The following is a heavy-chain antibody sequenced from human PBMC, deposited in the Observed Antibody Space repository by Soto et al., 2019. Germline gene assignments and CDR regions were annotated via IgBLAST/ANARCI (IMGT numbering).Heavy chain of an antibody. CDR1: GYNFTSYG. Sequence: QVQLVQSGAEVKKPGASVKVSCKASGYNFTSYGISWVRQAPGQGLEWRGWISAYNGNTNYAQKLQGRVTMTTDTTPSTADMELRSLRYDDTAVYYCARFKDGDYEPPDAFDIWGQGTMVTVSS. D-gene: IGHD4-17*01. CDR2: ISAYNGNT. J-gene: IGHJ3*02. CDR3: ARFKDGDYEPPDAFDI. V-gene: IGHV1-18*01.